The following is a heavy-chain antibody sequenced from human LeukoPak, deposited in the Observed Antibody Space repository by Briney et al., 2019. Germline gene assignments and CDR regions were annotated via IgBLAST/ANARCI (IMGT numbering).Heavy chain of an antibody. Sequence: PSETLSLTCTVSGDSITSYYWSWIRQSPGKTLEWIGYIYYTGITDYNPSLNNRVTISVDTSKNQFSLKLSSVTAADTAVYYCARDGTASPLAMSVGYGMDVWGQGTTVTVSS. D-gene: IGHD1-1*01. CDR1: GDSITSYY. V-gene: IGHV4-59*01. CDR3: ARDGTASPLAMSVGYGMDV. CDR2: IYYTGIT. J-gene: IGHJ6*02.